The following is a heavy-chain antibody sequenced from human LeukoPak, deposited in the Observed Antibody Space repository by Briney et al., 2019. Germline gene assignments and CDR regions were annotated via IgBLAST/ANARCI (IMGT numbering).Heavy chain of an antibody. CDR1: GGSISSDGYY. D-gene: IGHD5-12*01. CDR2: IYYSGST. Sequence: SQTLFLTCTVSGGSISSDGYYWSWIRQPPGKGLEWIGYIYYSGSTYYNPSLKSRVTISVDTSKNQFSLKLSSVTAADTAVYYCARVYGYSGYATFPSYSYYFDYWGQGTLVTVSS. J-gene: IGHJ4*02. CDR3: ARVYGYSGYATFPSYSYYFDY. V-gene: IGHV4-30-4*01.